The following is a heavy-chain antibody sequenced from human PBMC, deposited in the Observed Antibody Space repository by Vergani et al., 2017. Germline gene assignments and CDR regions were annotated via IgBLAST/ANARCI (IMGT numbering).Heavy chain of an antibody. J-gene: IGHJ4*02. CDR2: INPSGGST. V-gene: IGHV1-46*01. CDR1: GYTFTSYY. CDR3: ARDLGPLAAAGTLAGY. D-gene: IGHD6-13*01. Sequence: QVQLVQSGAEVKKPGASVKVSCKASGYTFTSYYMHWVRQAPGQGLEWMGIINPSGGSTSYAQKFQGRVTMTRDTSTSTVYMELSSLRSEDTAVYYCARDLGPLAAAGTLAGYWGQGTLVTVSS.